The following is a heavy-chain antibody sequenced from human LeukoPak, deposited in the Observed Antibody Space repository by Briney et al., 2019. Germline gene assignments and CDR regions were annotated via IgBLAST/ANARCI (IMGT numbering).Heavy chain of an antibody. D-gene: IGHD3-22*01. CDR1: GGSISSFY. CDR2: IYDTGST. CDR3: ARSIRYDSSGYYDLGDDY. V-gene: IGHV4-59*12. Sequence: SETLSLTCTVSGGSISSFYWSWIRQPPGKGLQWIGHIYDTGSTNYNPSLKSRLTISVDTSKNQFSLKLSSVTAADTAVYYCARSIRYDSSGYYDLGDDYWGQGTLVTVSS. J-gene: IGHJ4*02.